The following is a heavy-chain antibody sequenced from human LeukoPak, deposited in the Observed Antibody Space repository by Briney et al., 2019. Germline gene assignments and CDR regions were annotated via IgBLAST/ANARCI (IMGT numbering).Heavy chain of an antibody. CDR2: TRYDGSNK. V-gene: IGHV3-30*02. CDR3: AKGRGVIDY. Sequence: HSGGSLRLSCAASGFSFSNYGMHWVRQAPGKGLEWVAFTRYDGSNKYYADSVKGRFTISRDNSKNTLYLQMNSLRAEDTAVYYCAKGRGVIDYWGQGTLVTVSS. D-gene: IGHD3-10*01. CDR1: GFSFSNYG. J-gene: IGHJ4*02.